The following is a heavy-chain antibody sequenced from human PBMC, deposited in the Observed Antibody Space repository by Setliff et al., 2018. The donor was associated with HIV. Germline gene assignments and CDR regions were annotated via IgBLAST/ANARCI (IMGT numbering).Heavy chain of an antibody. D-gene: IGHD1-26*01. J-gene: IGHJ6*03. CDR2: INPSGGST. V-gene: IGHV1-46*01. CDR1: GYTFTNFY. Sequence: ASVKVSCKASGYTFTNFYIHWVRQAPGQGLEWLGMINPSGGSTTYAQKFQGRVTMTSDMSTSTVYLDLSSLGSEDTAMYYCARGGQYSGDYLPRDYYMDVWGKGTTVTVSS. CDR3: ARGGQYSGDYLPRDYYMDV.